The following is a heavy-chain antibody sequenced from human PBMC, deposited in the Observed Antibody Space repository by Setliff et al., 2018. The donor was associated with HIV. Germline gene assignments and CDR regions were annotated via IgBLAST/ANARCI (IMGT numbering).Heavy chain of an antibody. Sequence: ASVKVSCKASGYTFRAYYIHWVRQAPGKGLEWMGRVDPEDGETKYAEKFQGRVTIMADTSTVTAYMEMSRLRSEDTAIYYCASPANYYYESGVCGYWGQGSLVTVS. CDR1: GYTFRAYY. CDR2: VDPEDGET. J-gene: IGHJ4*02. CDR3: ASPANYYYESGVCGY. V-gene: IGHV1-69-2*01. D-gene: IGHD3-10*01.